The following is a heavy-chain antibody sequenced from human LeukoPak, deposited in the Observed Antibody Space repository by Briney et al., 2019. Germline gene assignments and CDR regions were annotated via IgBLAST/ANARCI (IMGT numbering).Heavy chain of an antibody. CDR2: INHSGST. V-gene: IGHV4-34*01. CDR1: GGSFSGYY. J-gene: IGHJ4*02. D-gene: IGHD5-18*01. CDR3: ARGRGGTAMGRRFDY. Sequence: PSETLSLTCAVYGGSFSGYYWSWIRQPPGKGLEWIGEINHSGSTNYNPSLKSRVTISVDTSKNQFSLKLSSVTAADTAVYCCARGRGGTAMGRRFDYWGQGTLVTVSS.